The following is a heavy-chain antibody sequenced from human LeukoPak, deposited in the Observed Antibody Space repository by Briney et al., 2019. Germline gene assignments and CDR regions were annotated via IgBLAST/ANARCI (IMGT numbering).Heavy chain of an antibody. CDR3: ARDQDYDFWSGYYTISVGDY. Sequence: SVKVSCKASGGTFSSYAISWVRQAPGQGLEWVGGIIPIFGTANYAQKFQGRVTITADKSTSTAYMELSSLRSEDTAVYYCARDQDYDFWSGYYTISVGDYWGQGTLVTVSS. V-gene: IGHV1-69*06. D-gene: IGHD3-3*01. J-gene: IGHJ4*02. CDR1: GGTFSSYA. CDR2: IIPIFGTA.